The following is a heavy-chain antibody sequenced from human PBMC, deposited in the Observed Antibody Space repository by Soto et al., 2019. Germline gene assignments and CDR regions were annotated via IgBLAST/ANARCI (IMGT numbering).Heavy chain of an antibody. CDR2: ISGYNGNA. J-gene: IGHJ5*01. D-gene: IGHD2-15*01. V-gene: IGHV1-18*01. Sequence: QVQLVQSGAEVRKPGASVKVSCKASGYTFSSHGIIWVRQAPGQGLEWMGWISGYNGNAKYAQRFQGRVTMTTDTSTSTVYMDLRSLGSDDSAVYYCAREGSYGWYDCWGQGTLSPSPQ. CDR1: GYTFSSHG. CDR3: AREGSYGWYDC.